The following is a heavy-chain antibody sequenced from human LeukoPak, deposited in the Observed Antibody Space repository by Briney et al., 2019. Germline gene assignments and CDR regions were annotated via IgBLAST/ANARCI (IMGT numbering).Heavy chain of an antibody. CDR3: AKGGQSWLPYFDY. CDR2: IWYDGSNK. Sequence: GRSLRLSCAASGFTFSSYGMHWVRQAPGKGLEWVAVIWYDGSNKYYADSVKGRFTISRDNSKNTLYLQMNSLRAEDTAVYYGAKGGQSWLPYFDYWGQGTLVTVSS. V-gene: IGHV3-33*06. CDR1: GFTFSSYG. J-gene: IGHJ4*02. D-gene: IGHD5-24*01.